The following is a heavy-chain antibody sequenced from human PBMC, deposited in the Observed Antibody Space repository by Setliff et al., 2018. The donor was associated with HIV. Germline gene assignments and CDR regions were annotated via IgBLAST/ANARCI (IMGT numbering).Heavy chain of an antibody. CDR1: GGSFSGYY. V-gene: IGHV4-34*01. CDR3: ARRGYCSSTSCIHGMDV. D-gene: IGHD2-2*01. CDR2: INHSGST. Sequence: PSETLSLTCAVYGGSFSGYYWSWIRQPPGKGLEWIGEINHSGSTNYNPSLKSRVAISVDTSKNQFSLKLSSVTAADTAVYYCARRGYCSSTSCIHGMDVWGQGTTVTVSS. J-gene: IGHJ6*02.